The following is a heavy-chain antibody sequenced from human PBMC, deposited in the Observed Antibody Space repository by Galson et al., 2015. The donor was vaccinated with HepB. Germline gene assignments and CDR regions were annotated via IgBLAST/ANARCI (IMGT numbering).Heavy chain of an antibody. J-gene: IGHJ3*02. Sequence: ETLSLTCTVSHVSVSSSSYYWGWIRQPPGKGLEWIGSIYYRGNTYYNPTLKSRVTISVDTSKNQFSLKLSSVTAADTAVYYCARHRSLGYCTSTSCYRLDAFDIWGQGTMITVSS. CDR2: IYYRGNT. CDR1: HVSVSSSSYY. V-gene: IGHV4-39*01. CDR3: ARHRSLGYCTSTSCYRLDAFDI. D-gene: IGHD2-2*01.